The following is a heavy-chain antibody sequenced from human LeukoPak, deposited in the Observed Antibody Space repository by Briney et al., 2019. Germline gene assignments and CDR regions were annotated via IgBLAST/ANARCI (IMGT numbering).Heavy chain of an antibody. V-gene: IGHV3-23*01. CDR2: ISGSGGST. CDR1: GFTFSSYA. J-gene: IGHJ6*03. CDR3: AQDLNGRDYYYYMDV. Sequence: GGSLRLSCAASGFTFSSYAMSWVRQAPGKGLEWVSAISGSGGSTYYADSVKGRFTISRDNSKNALYLQMNSLRAEDTAVYYCAQDLNGRDYYYYMDVWGKGTTVTVSS. D-gene: IGHD1-1*01.